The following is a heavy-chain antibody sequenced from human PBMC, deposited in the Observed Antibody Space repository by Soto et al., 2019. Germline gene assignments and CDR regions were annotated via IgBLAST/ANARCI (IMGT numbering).Heavy chain of an antibody. CDR1: GFTFSSYG. V-gene: IGHV3-33*01. CDR2: IWYDGSNK. Sequence: GGSLRLSCAASGFTFSSYGMHWVRQAPGKGLEWVAVIWYDGSNKYYADSVKGRFTISRDNSKNTLYLQMNSLRAEDTAVYYCARDGVLRFLEWLPSPPGDYYYGMDVWGQGTTVTVSS. J-gene: IGHJ6*02. CDR3: ARDGVLRFLEWLPSPPGDYYYGMDV. D-gene: IGHD3-3*01.